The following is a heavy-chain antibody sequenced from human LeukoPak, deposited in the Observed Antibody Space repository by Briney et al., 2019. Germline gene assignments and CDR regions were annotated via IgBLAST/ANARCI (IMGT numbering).Heavy chain of an antibody. CDR2: INHSGST. CDR3: AYSYGLGSFDY. CDR1: GGSFSGYY. Sequence: SETLSLTCAAYGGSFSGYYWSWIRQPPGKGLEWIGEINHSGSTNYNPSLKSRVTISVDTSKNQFSLKLSSVTAADTAVYYCAYSYGLGSFDYWGQGTLVTVSS. V-gene: IGHV4-34*01. D-gene: IGHD5-18*01. J-gene: IGHJ4*02.